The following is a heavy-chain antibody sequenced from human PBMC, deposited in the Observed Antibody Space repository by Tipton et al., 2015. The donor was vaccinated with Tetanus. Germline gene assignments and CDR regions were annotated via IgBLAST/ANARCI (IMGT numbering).Heavy chain of an antibody. CDR3: ARDPPSCYSCLDP. Sequence: GPVKPSQTLSLTCAISGDSVSRDGPTWNWIRQSPSRGLEWLGRTYYRSQWITDYAVSVRGRITINPDTSKNLFSLGLRSVTPEDTAVYYCARDPPSCYSCLDPWGQGALITVSS. J-gene: IGHJ5*02. CDR2: TYYRSQWIT. CDR1: GDSVSRDGPT. D-gene: IGHD2/OR15-2a*01. V-gene: IGHV6-1*01.